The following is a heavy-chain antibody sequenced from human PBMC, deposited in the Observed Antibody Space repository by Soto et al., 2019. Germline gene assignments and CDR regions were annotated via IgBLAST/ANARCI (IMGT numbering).Heavy chain of an antibody. CDR3: AKDFVPNAFDI. V-gene: IGHV3-23*01. J-gene: IGHJ3*02. CDR1: GVIVCNYA. Sequence: HWGSPRICCAACGVIVCNYAMGWVRQAPGKGLEWVSTISGSGASTYYADSVKGRFTISRDSSKNTLYLQMNSLRAEDTAVYYCAKDFVPNAFDIWGQGTMVTVSS. CDR2: ISGSGAST. D-gene: IGHD6-6*01.